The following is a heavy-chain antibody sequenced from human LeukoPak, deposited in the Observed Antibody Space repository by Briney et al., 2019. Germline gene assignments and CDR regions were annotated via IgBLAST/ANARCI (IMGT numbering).Heavy chain of an antibody. CDR2: MNPNSGNT. D-gene: IGHD3-22*01. J-gene: IGHJ6*04. V-gene: IGHV1-8*01. CDR1: GYTFTSYD. Sequence: GASVKVSCKASGYTFTSYDINWVRQATGQGLEWMGWMNPNSGNTGYAQKFQGRVTITRNTSISTAYMELSSLRSEDTAVYYCARDPEAGIVVESLMDVWGKGTTVTVSS. CDR3: ARDPEAGIVVESLMDV.